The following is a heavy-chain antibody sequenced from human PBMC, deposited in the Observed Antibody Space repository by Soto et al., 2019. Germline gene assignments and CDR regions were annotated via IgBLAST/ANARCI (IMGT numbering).Heavy chain of an antibody. CDR2: ISGSGGST. Sequence: GGSLRLSCAASGFTFSSYAMSWVRQAPGKGLEWVSAISGSGGSTYYADSAKGRFTISRDNSKNTLYLQMNSLRAEDTAVYYCAKSLYCSSTSCYTLDDYWGQGTLVTVSS. D-gene: IGHD2-2*02. CDR1: GFTFSSYA. V-gene: IGHV3-23*01. J-gene: IGHJ4*02. CDR3: AKSLYCSSTSCYTLDDY.